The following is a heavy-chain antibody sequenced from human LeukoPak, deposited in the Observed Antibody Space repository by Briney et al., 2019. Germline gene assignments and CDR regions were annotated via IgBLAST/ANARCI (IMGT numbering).Heavy chain of an antibody. CDR1: GGSFSGYY. CDR2: INHSGST. CDR3: ARGGGFGAGDWFDP. Sequence: PSETLSLTCAVYGGSFSGYYRSWIRQPPGKGLEWIGEINHSGSTNYNPSLKSRVTISVDTSKNQFSLKLSSVTAADTAVYYCARGGGFGAGDWFDPWGQGTLVTVSS. V-gene: IGHV4-34*01. D-gene: IGHD3-10*01. J-gene: IGHJ5*02.